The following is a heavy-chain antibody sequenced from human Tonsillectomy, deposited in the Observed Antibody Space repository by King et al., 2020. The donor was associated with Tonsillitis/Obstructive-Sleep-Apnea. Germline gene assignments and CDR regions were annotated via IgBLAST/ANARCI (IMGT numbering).Heavy chain of an antibody. V-gene: IGHV3-49*04. CDR2: IRAKAYGGTT. Sequence: VQLVESGGGLVQPGRSLRLSCTASGFTFGDYAMNWVRQAPGKGLEWVGFIRAKAYGGTTEYAASVKGRFTISRDDSKSIAYLQMISLKTEDTAIYYCTSVTGGCSITSCPDYWGQGTLVTVSS. D-gene: IGHD2-2*01. J-gene: IGHJ4*02. CDR1: GFTFGDYA. CDR3: TSVTGGCSITSCPDY.